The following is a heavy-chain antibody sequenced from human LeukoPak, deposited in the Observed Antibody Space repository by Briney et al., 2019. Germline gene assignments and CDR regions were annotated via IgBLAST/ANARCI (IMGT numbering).Heavy chain of an antibody. J-gene: IGHJ6*03. CDR1: GFTFSSYS. CDR3: ARGDSNPSYYYYYMDV. D-gene: IGHD4-11*01. CDR2: ISSSSSSI. V-gene: IGHV3-48*01. Sequence: TGGSLRLSCAASGFTFSSYSMNWVRQAPGKGLEWVSYISSSSSSIDYADSVKGRFTISRDNAKNSMYLQMNNLRAEDTAVYYCARGDSNPSYYYYYMDVWGKGTTVTVSS.